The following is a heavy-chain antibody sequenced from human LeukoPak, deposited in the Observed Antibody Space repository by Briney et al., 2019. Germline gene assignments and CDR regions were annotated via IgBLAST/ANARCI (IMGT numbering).Heavy chain of an antibody. CDR2: IYYSGST. V-gene: IGHV4-59*01. CDR3: ARGSGLWFGELFVGWFDP. Sequence: KSSETLSLTCTVSGGSISSYYWSWIRQPPGKGLEWIGYIYYSGSTNYNPSLKSRVTISVDTSKNQFSLKLSSVTAADTAVYYCARGSGLWFGELFVGWFDPWGQGTLVTVSS. J-gene: IGHJ5*02. D-gene: IGHD3-10*01. CDR1: GGSISSYY.